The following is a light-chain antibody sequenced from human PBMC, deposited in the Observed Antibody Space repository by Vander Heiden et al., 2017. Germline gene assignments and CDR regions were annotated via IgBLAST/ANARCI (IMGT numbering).Light chain of an antibody. CDR2: GAS. CDR3: QQSFDTPYT. CDR1: QTISTY. V-gene: IGKV1-39*01. Sequence: DIRVTQSPSSLSASEGDRVTITCRASQTISTYLNWYQQTPGKAPQVLIYGASSLQSGVPSRFSGSGSGTDFTLTINSLQPEDFATYYCQQSFDTPYTFGQGTKLEIK. J-gene: IGKJ2*01.